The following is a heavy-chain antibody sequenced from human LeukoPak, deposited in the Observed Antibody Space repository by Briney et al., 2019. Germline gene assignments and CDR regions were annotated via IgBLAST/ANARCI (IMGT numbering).Heavy chain of an antibody. J-gene: IGHJ6*03. Sequence: PSETLSLTCTVSGGSISSYYWSWIRQPPGKGLEWIGYIYYSGSTNYNPSLKSRVTISVDTSKNQFSLKLSSVTAADTAVYYCARSGGDYGGYYYYYMDVWGKGTTVTISS. CDR2: IYYSGST. CDR1: GGSISSYY. V-gene: IGHV4-59*01. D-gene: IGHD4-17*01. CDR3: ARSGGDYGGYYYYYMDV.